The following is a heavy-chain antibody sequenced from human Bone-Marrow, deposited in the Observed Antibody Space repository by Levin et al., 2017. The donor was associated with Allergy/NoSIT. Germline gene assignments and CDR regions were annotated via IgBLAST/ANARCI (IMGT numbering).Heavy chain of an antibody. V-gene: IGHV5-51*01. CDR3: ARQQEQMDPFDM. Sequence: GESLKISCQDSGYSFTSYWIAWVRQMPGKGLEWMGSIYAGDSDTRYSPSFQGHVTISVDKSISTAYLQWSSLKPSDTAKYYYARQQEQMDPFDMWGQGSVVIVS. CDR1: GYSFTSYW. D-gene: IGHD1-26*01. J-gene: IGHJ3*02. CDR2: IYAGDSDT.